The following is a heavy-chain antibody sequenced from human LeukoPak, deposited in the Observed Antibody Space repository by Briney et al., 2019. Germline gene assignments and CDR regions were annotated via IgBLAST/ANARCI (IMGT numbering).Heavy chain of an antibody. CDR2: ISGSGGNT. Sequence: GGSLRLSCAASGFTFSFYAMSWVRQAPGKGLEWVSSISGSGGNTFYADSVKGRFTISRDNSKNTLYPQMNSLRAEDTAAYHCAKGRNEDGDAALNYWGQGTLVTVSS. CDR1: GFTFSFYA. V-gene: IGHV3-23*01. J-gene: IGHJ4*02. CDR3: AKGRNEDGDAALNY. D-gene: IGHD4-17*01.